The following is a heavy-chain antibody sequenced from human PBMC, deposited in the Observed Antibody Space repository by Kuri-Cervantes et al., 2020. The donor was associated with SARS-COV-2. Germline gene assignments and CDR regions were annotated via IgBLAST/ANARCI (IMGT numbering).Heavy chain of an antibody. CDR1: GFTFSSYS. V-gene: IGHV3-21*01. D-gene: IGHD6-13*01. CDR3: ARDRSSNWFSTRVAFDI. CDR2: ISSSTSYI. J-gene: IGHJ3*02. Sequence: GESLKISCAASGFTFSSYSINWVRQAPGKGLEWVSSISSSTSYIYYEDSVKGRFTISRGNAKNSLYLQMNSLRAEDTAIYYCARDRSSNWFSTRVAFDIWGQGTMVTVSS.